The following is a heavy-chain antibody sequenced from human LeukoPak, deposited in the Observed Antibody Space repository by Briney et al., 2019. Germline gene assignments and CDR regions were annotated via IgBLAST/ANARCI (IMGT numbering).Heavy chain of an antibody. J-gene: IGHJ4*02. Sequence: SETLSLTCTVSSGSISNYYWSWIRQPPGKGLEWIGYIHYSGSTNYNPSLKSRITISVDMSKNQFSLRLSSVTAADTAVYYCARDSGAYYGSGSYNYWGQGTLVTVSS. V-gene: IGHV4-59*01. CDR3: ARDSGAYYGSGSYNY. CDR1: SGSISNYY. CDR2: IHYSGST. D-gene: IGHD3-10*01.